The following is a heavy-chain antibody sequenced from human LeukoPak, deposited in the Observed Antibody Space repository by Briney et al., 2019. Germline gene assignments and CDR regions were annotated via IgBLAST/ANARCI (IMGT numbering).Heavy chain of an antibody. J-gene: IGHJ4*02. CDR3: ARAPGSYSSSPVDY. CDR2: ISYDGSNK. Sequence: GGSLRLSCAASGFTFSSYAMRWVRQAPGKGLEWAAVISYDGSNKYYADSVKGRFTISRDNSKNTLYLQMNSLRAEDTAVYYCARAPGSYSSSPVDYWGQGTLVTVSS. CDR1: GFTFSSYA. D-gene: IGHD6-6*01. V-gene: IGHV3-30-3*01.